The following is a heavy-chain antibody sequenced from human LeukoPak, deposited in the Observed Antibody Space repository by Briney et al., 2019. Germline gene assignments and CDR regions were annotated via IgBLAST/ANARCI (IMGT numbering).Heavy chain of an antibody. J-gene: IGHJ5*02. Sequence: KASQTLSLTCTVSGGSISSGSYYWSWIRQPAGKGLEWIGRIYTSGSTNYNPSLKSRVTISVDTSKNQFSLKLSSVTAGDTAVYYCARDGEDDLGNSFDPWGQGTLVTVSS. CDR3: ARDGEDDLGNSFDP. D-gene: IGHD2-21*01. V-gene: IGHV4-61*02. CDR2: IYTSGST. CDR1: GGSISSGSYY.